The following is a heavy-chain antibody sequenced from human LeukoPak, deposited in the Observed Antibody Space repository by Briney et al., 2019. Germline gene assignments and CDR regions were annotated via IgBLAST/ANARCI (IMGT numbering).Heavy chain of an antibody. CDR2: IIPIFGTA. Sequence: SVKVSCTASGGTFSSYAISWVRQAPGQGLEWMGGIIPIFGTANYAQKFQGRVTITADESTSTAYMELSSLRSEDTAVYYCARGLGADILTGYIFDYWGQGTLVTVSS. D-gene: IGHD3-9*01. CDR3: ARGLGADILTGYIFDY. V-gene: IGHV1-69*01. CDR1: GGTFSSYA. J-gene: IGHJ4*02.